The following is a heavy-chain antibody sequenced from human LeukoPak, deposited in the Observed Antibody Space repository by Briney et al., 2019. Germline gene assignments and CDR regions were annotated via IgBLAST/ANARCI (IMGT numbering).Heavy chain of an antibody. CDR2: IYYSGNT. CDR1: GGPISSSY. V-gene: IGHV4-59*03. CDR3: AKTNWRAFDI. Sequence: SETLSLTCTVSGGPISSSYWSWIRQPPGKGLEWIGFIYYSGNTHYNPSLKSRVTISVDTSKNLFSLKLTSVTAADTAVYYCAKTNWRAFDIWGQGTIVTVSS. J-gene: IGHJ3*02. D-gene: IGHD7-27*01.